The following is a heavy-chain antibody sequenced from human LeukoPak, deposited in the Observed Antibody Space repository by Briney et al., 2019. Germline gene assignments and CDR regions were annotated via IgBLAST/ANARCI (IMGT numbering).Heavy chain of an antibody. CDR1: GFTFSTYG. D-gene: IGHD3-16*01. CDR2: IWYDGSNK. J-gene: IGHJ4*02. CDR3: ATNQIMIREYYFDY. V-gene: IGHV3-33*01. Sequence: GGSLKLSCAASGFTFSTYGMHWVRQAPGKGLEWVAVIWYDGSNKYYADSVKGRFTISRDNSKNTLYLQMNSLRAEDTAVYYCATNQIMIREYYFDYWGQGTLVTVSS.